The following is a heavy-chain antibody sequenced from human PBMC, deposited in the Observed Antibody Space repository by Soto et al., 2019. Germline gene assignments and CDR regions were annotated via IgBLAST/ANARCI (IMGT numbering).Heavy chain of an antibody. CDR3: AQSNSGSHLYPVDY. D-gene: IGHD3-10*01. CDR1: GFTFSNYA. J-gene: IGHJ4*02. CDR2: ISDSGDTT. V-gene: IGHV3-23*01. Sequence: EVQLLESGGGLVQPGGSLRLTCAASGFTFSNYAMTWVRQAPGKGLEWVSTISDSGDTTYYADPVRGRFTVSRDSSKNTLDLQMKSLGAEDSAVYYCAQSNSGSHLYPVDYWGQGTLVTVSS.